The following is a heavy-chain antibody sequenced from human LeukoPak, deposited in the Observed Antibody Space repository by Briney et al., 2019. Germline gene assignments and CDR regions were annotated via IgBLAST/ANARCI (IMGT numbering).Heavy chain of an antibody. D-gene: IGHD3-22*01. J-gene: IGHJ4*02. V-gene: IGHV4-59*01. CDR1: GGSISSYY. CDR3: ARGPSPYYYDSSGYSD. Sequence: SETLSLTCTVSGGSISSYYWSWIRQPPGKGLEWLGYIYYSGSTNYNPSLKSRVTISVDTSKNQFSLKLSSVTAADTAVYYCARGPSPYYYDSSGYSDWGQGTLVTVSS. CDR2: IYYSGST.